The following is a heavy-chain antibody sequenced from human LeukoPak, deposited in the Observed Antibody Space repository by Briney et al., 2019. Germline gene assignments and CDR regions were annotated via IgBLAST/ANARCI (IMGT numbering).Heavy chain of an antibody. D-gene: IGHD2-15*01. CDR1: GYTLTELS. V-gene: IGHV1-24*01. Sequence: ASVKVSCKVSGYTLTELSMHWVRQAPGKGLEWMGGFDPEDGETIYAQKFQGRVTMTEDTSTDTAYMELSSLRSEDTAVYYCATDSGYCSGGSCYYGGLTDTFDIWGQGTMVTVSS. CDR2: FDPEDGET. J-gene: IGHJ3*02. CDR3: ATDSGYCSGGSCYYGGLTDTFDI.